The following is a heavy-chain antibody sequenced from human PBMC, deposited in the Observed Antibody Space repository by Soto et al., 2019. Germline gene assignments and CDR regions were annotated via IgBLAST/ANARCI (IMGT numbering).Heavy chain of an antibody. Sequence: GASVEVSCEDCRESLAGLSIHWGRQAPGKGLEGIGGFDPEDGETIYAQKFQGRVTMTEDTSTDTAYMELSSLRSEDTAVYYCATARYCSGGSCYSDAFDIWGQGTMVTVSS. D-gene: IGHD2-15*01. J-gene: IGHJ3*02. V-gene: IGHV1-24*01. CDR3: ATARYCSGGSCYSDAFDI. CDR1: RESLAGLS. CDR2: FDPEDGET.